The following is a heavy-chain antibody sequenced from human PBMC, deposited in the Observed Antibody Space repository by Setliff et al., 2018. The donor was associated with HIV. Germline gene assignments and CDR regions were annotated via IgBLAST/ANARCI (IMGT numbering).Heavy chain of an antibody. D-gene: IGHD1-26*01. CDR1: GVSISSHC. Sequence: PSETLSLTCTVSGVSISSHCWSWVRQPPGKGLEWIGYIYYSGSTNYDPSLKSRVAISLDTSKNQFSLKLSSMTAADTAVYYCARGFGSYYRIESGQYFDYWGHGTLVTVSS. V-gene: IGHV4-59*11. CDR2: IYYSGST. J-gene: IGHJ4*01. CDR3: ARGFGSYYRIESGQYFDY.